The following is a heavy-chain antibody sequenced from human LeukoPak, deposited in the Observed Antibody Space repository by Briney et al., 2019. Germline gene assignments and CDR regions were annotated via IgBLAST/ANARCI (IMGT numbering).Heavy chain of an antibody. J-gene: IGHJ4*02. Sequence: AAVKVSCKVSGYTLTELSMHWVRQAPGKGLEWMGGFDPEDGETIYAQKFQGRVTMTRDTSTSTVYMELSSLRSEDTAVYYCARGAEMATICVGTEYWGQGTLVTVSS. CDR1: GYTLTELS. CDR2: FDPEDGET. V-gene: IGHV1-24*01. D-gene: IGHD5-24*01. CDR3: ARGAEMATICVGTEY.